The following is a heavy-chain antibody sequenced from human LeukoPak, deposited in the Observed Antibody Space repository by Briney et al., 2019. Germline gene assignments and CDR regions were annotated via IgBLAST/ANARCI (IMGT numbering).Heavy chain of an antibody. CDR2: ISWNSGSI. V-gene: IGHV3-9*01. D-gene: IGHD5-12*01. CDR1: GFTFDDYA. Sequence: GRSLRLSCAASGFTFDDYAMHWVRQAPGKGLEWVSVISWNSGSIGYADSVKGRLTISRDNAKNSLYLQMNSLRAEDTALYYCAKDIHGYPTPDAFDIWGQGTMVTVSS. CDR3: AKDIHGYPTPDAFDI. J-gene: IGHJ3*02.